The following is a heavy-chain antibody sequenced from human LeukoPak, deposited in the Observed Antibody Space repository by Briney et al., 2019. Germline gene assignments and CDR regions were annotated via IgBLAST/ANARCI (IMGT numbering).Heavy chain of an antibody. D-gene: IGHD2-21*02. Sequence: PGGSLRLSCAASGFTFDDYAMSWVRQAPGKGLEWVAGTSYDGSNRVYTDSVKGRFTISRDNSKSTLYLQMNSLRPEDTAVYYCAKPRGGDSWAFDIWGQGTKVTVSS. CDR3: AKPRGGDSWAFDI. CDR2: TSYDGSNR. CDR1: GFTFDDYA. V-gene: IGHV3-30*18. J-gene: IGHJ3*02.